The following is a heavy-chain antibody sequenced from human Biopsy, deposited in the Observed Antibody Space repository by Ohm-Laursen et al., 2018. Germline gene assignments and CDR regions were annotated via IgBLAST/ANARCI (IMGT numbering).Heavy chain of an antibody. Sequence: ASVKVSCKASGDTFENYALTWVRQAPGQGLEWMGRIIPSLDLADNAHQFQGRVTITADKSTSTAYMEVTNLRPEDTAMYYCARGGKYYDSSGFYHVSLDYWGQGSLVIVSS. V-gene: IGHV1-69*04. CDR1: GDTFENYA. J-gene: IGHJ4*02. CDR2: IIPSLDLA. D-gene: IGHD3-22*01. CDR3: ARGGKYYDSSGFYHVSLDY.